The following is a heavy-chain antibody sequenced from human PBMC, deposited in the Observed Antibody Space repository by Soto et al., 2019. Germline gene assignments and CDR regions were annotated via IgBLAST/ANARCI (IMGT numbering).Heavy chain of an antibody. CDR3: ARVRRGSYYDYYYYYGMDV. D-gene: IGHD1-26*01. V-gene: IGHV1-69*13. CDR2: IIPIFGTA. J-gene: IGHJ6*02. CDR1: GGTFSSYA. Sequence: SVKVSCKASGGTFSSYAISWVRQAPGQGLEWMGGIIPIFGTANYAQKFQGRVTITADESTSTAYMELSSLRSEDTAVYYCARVRRGSYYDYYYYYGMDVWGQGTTVTVSS.